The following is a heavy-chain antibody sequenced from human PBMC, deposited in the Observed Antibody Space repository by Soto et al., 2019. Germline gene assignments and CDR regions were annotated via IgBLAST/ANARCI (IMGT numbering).Heavy chain of an antibody. CDR2: IDPSDSYT. D-gene: IGHD6-13*01. Sequence: GESLKISCKGSGYSFTSYWISWVRQMPGKGLEWMGRIDPSDSYTNYSPSFQGHVTISADKSISTAYLQWSSLKASDTAMYYCARHPLPASEQQLVRFWPQRFDSRGQRTPVTVSS. J-gene: IGHJ5*01. CDR3: ARHPLPASEQQLVRFWPQRFDS. V-gene: IGHV5-10-1*01. CDR1: GYSFTSYW.